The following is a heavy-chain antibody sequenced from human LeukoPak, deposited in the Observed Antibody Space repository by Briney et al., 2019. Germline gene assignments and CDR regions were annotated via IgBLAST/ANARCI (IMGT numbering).Heavy chain of an antibody. J-gene: IGHJ6*03. CDR2: IYHSGST. D-gene: IGHD3-3*01. Sequence: PSETLSLTCAVSGYSIGSGYYWGWIRQPPGKGLEWIGSIYHSGSTYYNPSLKSRVTISVDTSKNQFSLKLSSVTAADTAVYYCARHWPIFGVVTAYCYYMDVWGKGTTVTVSS. CDR3: ARHWPIFGVVTAYCYYMDV. CDR1: GYSIGSGYY. V-gene: IGHV4-38-2*01.